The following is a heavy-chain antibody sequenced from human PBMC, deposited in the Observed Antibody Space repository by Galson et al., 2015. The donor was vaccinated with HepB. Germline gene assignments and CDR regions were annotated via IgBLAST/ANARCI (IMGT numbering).Heavy chain of an antibody. D-gene: IGHD3-10*01. V-gene: IGHV1-2*02. Sequence: SVKVSCKASGYTFTGYYMHWVRQAPGQGLEWMGWINPNSGGTNYAQKFQGRVTMTRDTSISTAYMELSRLRSDDTAVYYCARSITGGSGAAFDPWGQGTLVTVSS. CDR1: GYTFTGYY. CDR2: INPNSGGT. J-gene: IGHJ5*02. CDR3: ARSITGGSGAAFDP.